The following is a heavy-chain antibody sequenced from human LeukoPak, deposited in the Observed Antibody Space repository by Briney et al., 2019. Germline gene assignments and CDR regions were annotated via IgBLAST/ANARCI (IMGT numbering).Heavy chain of an antibody. CDR3: ARWEASSSWYAWDY. CDR1: GFIFENYG. CDR2: IWYDGSNK. V-gene: IGHV3-33*08. D-gene: IGHD6-13*01. Sequence: PGGSLRLSCAASGFIFENYGMHWVRQAPGQGLEWVAVIWYDGSNKYYADSVKGRFTISRDNSKNTLYLQMNSLRAEDTAVYYCARWEASSSWYAWDYWGQGTLVTVSS. J-gene: IGHJ4*02.